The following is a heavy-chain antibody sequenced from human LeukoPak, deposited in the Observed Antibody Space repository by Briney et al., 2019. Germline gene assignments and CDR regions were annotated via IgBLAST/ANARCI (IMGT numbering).Heavy chain of an antibody. D-gene: IGHD1-1*01. Sequence: GGSLRLSCAASGFTFSSYSMNWVRQAPGKGLEWVSYISTSSSTIYYADSVEGRFTISRDNAKNSLYLQMNSLRAEDTAVYYYACQLVKNYYFHYWGQGTLVTVSS. CDR2: ISTSSSTI. J-gene: IGHJ4*02. CDR1: GFTFSSYS. CDR3: ACQLVKNYYFHY. V-gene: IGHV3-48*01.